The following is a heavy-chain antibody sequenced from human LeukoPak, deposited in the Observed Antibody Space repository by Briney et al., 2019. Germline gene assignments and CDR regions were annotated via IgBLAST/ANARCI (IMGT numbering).Heavy chain of an antibody. CDR1: GFTFSSYA. CDR2: ISGSGGST. V-gene: IGHV3-23*01. Sequence: PGGSLRLSCAASGFTFSSYAMSWVRQAPGKGLEWVSAISGSGGSTYYADSVKGRFTISRDNSKNTLYLQMNSLRAEDTAVYYCAKDERDGYNPGYYFDYWGQGTLVTVSS. D-gene: IGHD5-24*01. J-gene: IGHJ4*02. CDR3: AKDERDGYNPGYYFDY.